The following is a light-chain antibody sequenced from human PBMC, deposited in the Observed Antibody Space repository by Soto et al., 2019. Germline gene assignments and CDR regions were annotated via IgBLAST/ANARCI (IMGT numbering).Light chain of an antibody. CDR1: SSNIGAGYD. J-gene: IGLJ3*02. CDR3: LSYDSSLSGWV. CDR2: GNS. Sequence: QAVVTQPPSVSGAPGQRVTISCTGSSSNIGAGYDVHWYQQLPGTAPKLLIYGNSNRPSGVPDRFSGSKSGTSASLAITGLQAEDEAHYYCLSYDSSLSGWVFGGGTKLTVL. V-gene: IGLV1-40*01.